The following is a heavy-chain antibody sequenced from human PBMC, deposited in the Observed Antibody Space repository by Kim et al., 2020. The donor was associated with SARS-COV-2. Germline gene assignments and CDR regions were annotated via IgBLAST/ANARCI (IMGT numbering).Heavy chain of an antibody. D-gene: IGHD3-9*01. V-gene: IGHV3-7*01. J-gene: IGHJ4*02. CDR2: INQDGSER. CDR3: ARGNYDILTGYYQYFFDH. CDR1: GFIFSSYY. Sequence: GGSLRLSCATSGFIFSSYYFSWVRQAPGKGLEWVANINQDGSERYYVGSVKGRFTISRDNAENSLYLQMHSLRAEDTAVYYCARGNYDILTGYYQYFFDHLGQGTLVTVSS.